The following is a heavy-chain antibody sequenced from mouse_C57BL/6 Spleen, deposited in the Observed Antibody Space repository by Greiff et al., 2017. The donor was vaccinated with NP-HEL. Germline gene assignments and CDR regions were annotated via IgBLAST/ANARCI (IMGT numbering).Heavy chain of an antibody. J-gene: IGHJ2*01. CDR3: TRSLKLGRKYFDY. V-gene: IGHV1-15*01. D-gene: IGHD4-1*01. Sequence: SGAELVRPGASVTLSCKASGYTFTDYEMHWVKQTPVHGLEWIGAIDPETGGTAYNQKFKGKAILTADKSSSTAYMELRSLTSEDSAVYYCTRSLKLGRKYFDYWGQGTTLTVSS. CDR2: IDPETGGT. CDR1: GYTFTDYE.